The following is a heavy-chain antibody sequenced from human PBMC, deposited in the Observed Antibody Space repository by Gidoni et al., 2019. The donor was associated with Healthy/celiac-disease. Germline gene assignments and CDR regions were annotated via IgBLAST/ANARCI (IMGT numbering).Heavy chain of an antibody. CDR2: IWYDESNK. J-gene: IGHJ4*02. V-gene: IGHV3-33*01. CDR3: ARDDGY. Sequence: QVQLVESGRGVVQPGRSLRHACAASGSPFSSYGMHGVRQAPGKGLGWVPVIWYDESNKYYADSVKGRFTISRDNSKNTLYLQMNSLRAEDTAVYYCARDDGYGGQGTLVTVSS. CDR1: GSPFSSYG.